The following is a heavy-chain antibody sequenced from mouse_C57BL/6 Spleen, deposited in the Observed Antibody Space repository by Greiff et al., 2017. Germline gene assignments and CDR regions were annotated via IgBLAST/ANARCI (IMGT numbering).Heavy chain of an antibody. Sequence: VQLVESGPGLVQPSQSLSITCTVSGFSLTSYGVHWVRQSPGKGLEWLGVIWRGGSTDYNAAFMSRLSITKDNSKSQVFFKMNSLQADDTAIYYCAKMAVVAPYYAMDYWGQGTSVTVSS. V-gene: IGHV2-5*01. D-gene: IGHD1-1*01. CDR1: GFSLTSYG. J-gene: IGHJ4*01. CDR3: AKMAVVAPYYAMDY. CDR2: IWRGGST.